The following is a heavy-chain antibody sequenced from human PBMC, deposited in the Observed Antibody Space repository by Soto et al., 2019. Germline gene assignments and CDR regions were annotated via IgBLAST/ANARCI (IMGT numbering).Heavy chain of an antibody. V-gene: IGHV3-33*03. D-gene: IGHD1-1*01. CDR2: IWAHGTEQ. J-gene: IGHJ4*02. CDR1: GYSITHNG. CDR3: GKDIRSGGIDD. Sequence: QVRLVQSGGGVVQPGRSLTLSCAASGYSITHNGMHWVRQAPGKGLEWVALIWAHGTEQYYADSVKGRFTVSRDTSTNTVYLQMSSLRAEDTARYYCGKDIRSGGIDDWGQGTLVTVSS.